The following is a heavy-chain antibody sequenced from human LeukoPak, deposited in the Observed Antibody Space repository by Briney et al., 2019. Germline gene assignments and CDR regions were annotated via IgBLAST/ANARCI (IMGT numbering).Heavy chain of an antibody. D-gene: IGHD3-9*01. CDR2: LYSGDTT. J-gene: IGHJ4*02. CDR3: ARRLLTGYYEF. Sequence: GKSLRLSCAASGFTVSSTYMSWVRQAPGKGLEWVSALYSGDTTYYANSVKGRFTISRDNSKNMLYLQMNSLRAEDTAVYYCARRLLTGYYEFWGQGTLVAVSS. V-gene: IGHV3-66*01. CDR1: GFTVSSTY.